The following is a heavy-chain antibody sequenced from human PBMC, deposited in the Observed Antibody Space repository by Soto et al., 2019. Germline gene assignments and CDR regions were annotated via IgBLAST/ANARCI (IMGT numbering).Heavy chain of an antibody. V-gene: IGHV3-23*01. Sequence: EVQLLESGGGLVQPGGSLRLSCAASGFTFSIYAMSWVRQAPGKGLEWVSGISGSGGSTWYADSVKGRFTISRDSSKNTVSLQMNSLRAEDTAVYYCAKDKASYQGPRYYYMDVWGKGTTVTVSS. D-gene: IGHD3-16*02. CDR2: ISGSGGST. CDR1: GFTFSIYA. J-gene: IGHJ6*03. CDR3: AKDKASYQGPRYYYMDV.